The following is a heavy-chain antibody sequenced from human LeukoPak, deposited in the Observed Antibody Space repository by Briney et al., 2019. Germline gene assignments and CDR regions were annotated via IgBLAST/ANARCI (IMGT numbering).Heavy chain of an antibody. D-gene: IGHD1-26*01. CDR1: GYTFTGYY. J-gene: IGHJ4*02. CDR3: ARSPGSYSHFDY. CDR2: INPNSGGT. V-gene: IGHV1-2*02. Sequence: ASVKVSCKASGYTFTGYYMHWVRQAPGQGLEWMGWINPNSGGTNYAQKFQGRVTMTRDTSISTAYMELSRLRSDDTAVYYCARSPGSYSHFDYWGQGTLVTVSS.